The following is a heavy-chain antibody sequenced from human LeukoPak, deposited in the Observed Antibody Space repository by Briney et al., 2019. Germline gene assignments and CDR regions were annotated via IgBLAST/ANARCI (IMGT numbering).Heavy chain of an antibody. CDR2: IIAYNGNT. J-gene: IGHJ4*02. V-gene: IGHV1-18*01. CDR3: ARAVASYYYGSGISRIDY. Sequence: GASVKVSCKASGFAFTHYGFSWVRQAPGQGLEWMGWIIAYNGNTNYAQSLQDRVTMTTDTATSTAYMELRSLRSDDTAVYYCARAVASYYYGSGISRIDYWAQGTLVTVSS. CDR1: GFAFTHYG. D-gene: IGHD3-10*01.